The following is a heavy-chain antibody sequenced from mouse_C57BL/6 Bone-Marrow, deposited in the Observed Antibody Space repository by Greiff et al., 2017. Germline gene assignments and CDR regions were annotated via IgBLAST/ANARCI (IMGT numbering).Heavy chain of an antibody. J-gene: IGHJ1*03. CDR2: IYPRSGNT. Sequence: QVQLKESGAELARPGASVKLSCKASGYTFTSYGISWVKQRTGQGLEWIGEIYPRSGNTYYNEKFKGKATLTADKSSSTAYMELRSLTSEDSAVYFCARHHYYGSSYWYFDVWGTGTTVTVSS. D-gene: IGHD1-1*01. CDR1: GYTFTSYG. CDR3: ARHHYYGSSYWYFDV. V-gene: IGHV1-81*01.